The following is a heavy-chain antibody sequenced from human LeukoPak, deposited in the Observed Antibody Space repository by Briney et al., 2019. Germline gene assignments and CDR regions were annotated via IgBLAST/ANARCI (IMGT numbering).Heavy chain of an antibody. CDR3: ARVIGRHEVGLTDY. Sequence: GGSLRLSCVASGFTFSSYGMHWVRQAPGMGLEWVAVIWDDGSNRYYTDSVKGRFTISRDDSKNTLNLQMSSLRGEDTAVYYCARVIGRHEVGLTDYWGQGTLVTVSS. CDR2: IWDDGSNR. D-gene: IGHD1-26*01. J-gene: IGHJ4*02. V-gene: IGHV3-33*01. CDR1: GFTFSSYG.